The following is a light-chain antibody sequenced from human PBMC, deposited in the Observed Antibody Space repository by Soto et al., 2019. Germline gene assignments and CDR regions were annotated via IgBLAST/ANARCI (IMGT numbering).Light chain of an antibody. CDR2: AAS. J-gene: IGKJ3*01. V-gene: IGKV1-39*01. CDR3: QQSYSTLFT. CDR1: QSIDNY. Sequence: DIQMTQSPSSLSASVGDRVTITCRTSQSIDNYLNWYQQKPGKATKLLMFAASTLQSGVPSRFSGSGSETDFTITISSLQPEDLATYYGQQSYSTLFTCGPGTKVDL.